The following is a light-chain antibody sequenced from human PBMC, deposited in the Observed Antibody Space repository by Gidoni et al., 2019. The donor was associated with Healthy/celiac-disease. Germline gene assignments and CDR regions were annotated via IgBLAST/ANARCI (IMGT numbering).Light chain of an antibody. CDR3: SSYTSSSTRKV. CDR1: SSDVCGYND. CDR2: EVS. Sequence: QSALTQPASVSGSPGQSITISCTGTSSDVCGYNDVPRYQQHPGKAPKLMIYEVSNRPSGVPDRFSGSKSGNTASLTISGLQAEDEADYYCSSYTSSSTRKVFGGGTKLTVL. J-gene: IGLJ2*01. V-gene: IGLV2-14*01.